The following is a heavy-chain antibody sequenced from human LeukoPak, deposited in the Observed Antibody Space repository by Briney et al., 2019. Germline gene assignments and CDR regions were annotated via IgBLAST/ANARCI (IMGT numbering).Heavy chain of an antibody. CDR3: ARDRIKSGSYYFDY. Sequence: PGGSLRLACAASAFTFSDYSMKWVRQAPGKGLEWVSYISGRSSTIYYADSVKGRFTISRDNAKNSMYLQMNSLRAEDTAVYYCARDRIKSGSYYFDYWGQGTLVTVSS. J-gene: IGHJ4*02. D-gene: IGHD1-26*01. V-gene: IGHV3-48*01. CDR1: AFTFSDYS. CDR2: ISGRSSTI.